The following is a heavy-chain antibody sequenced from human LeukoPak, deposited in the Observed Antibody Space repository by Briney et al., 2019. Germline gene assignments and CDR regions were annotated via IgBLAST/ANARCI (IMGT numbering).Heavy chain of an antibody. CDR1: GFTFSSYA. CDR2: ISGSGGST. D-gene: IGHD6-6*01. V-gene: IGHV3-23*01. J-gene: IGHJ5*02. CDR3: AKVPWGEQLVQGMVWFDP. Sequence: GGSLRLSCAASGFTFSSYAMSWVRQAPGKGLEWVSAISGSGGSTYYADSVKGRFTISRDNSKNTLYLQMNSRRAEDTAVYYCAKVPWGEQLVQGMVWFDPWGQGTLVTVSS.